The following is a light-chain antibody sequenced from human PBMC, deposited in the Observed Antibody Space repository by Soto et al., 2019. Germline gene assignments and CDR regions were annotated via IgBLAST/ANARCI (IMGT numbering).Light chain of an antibody. CDR1: QSVSNNY. Sequence: EVVLTQSPGTLSLSPGERATLSCRASQSVSNNYLAWYQQKPGQSPKLLIFGSSDMATGIPDRFSGSGSGTDFTLTISSLEPEDFAVYYCQQYGSSPPYTFGKGTKLEIK. CDR2: GSS. V-gene: IGKV3-20*01. J-gene: IGKJ2*01. CDR3: QQYGSSPPYT.